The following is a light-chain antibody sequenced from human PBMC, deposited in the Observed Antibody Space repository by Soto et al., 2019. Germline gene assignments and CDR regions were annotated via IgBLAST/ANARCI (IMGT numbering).Light chain of an antibody. V-gene: IGKV3-20*01. J-gene: IGKJ4*01. Sequence: EIVLTQSPGTLSLSPGERVTLSCRASQSVSSNHLAWYQQKPGQAPRLLIYSASSRATGIPDRFSGSGSGTDFTLTISRLEPEDFAVYYCQQYGGSPRVTFGGGTKVEIK. CDR3: QQYGGSPRVT. CDR1: QSVSSNH. CDR2: SAS.